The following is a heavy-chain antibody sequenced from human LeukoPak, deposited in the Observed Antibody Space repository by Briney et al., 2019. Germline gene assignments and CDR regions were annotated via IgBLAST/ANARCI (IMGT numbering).Heavy chain of an antibody. CDR3: ARDLVEYYYDSSGYYYDY. CDR2: ISAYNGNT. CDR1: GYTFTSYG. J-gene: IGHJ4*02. V-gene: IGHV1-18*01. Sequence: ASVKVSCKASGYTFTSYGISWVRQAPGQGLEWMGWISAYNGNTNYAQKLQGRVTMTTDTSTSTAYMELRSLRSDDTAVYYCARDLVEYYYDSSGYYYDYWGQGTLATVSS. D-gene: IGHD3-22*01.